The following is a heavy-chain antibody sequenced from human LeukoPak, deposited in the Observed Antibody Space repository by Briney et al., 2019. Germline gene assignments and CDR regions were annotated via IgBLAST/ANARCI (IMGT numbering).Heavy chain of an antibody. Sequence: GGSLRLSCAASGFTFSSYSMNWVSHAPGKGLEWVSSISSSSSYIYYADSVKGRFTISRDNAKNSLYLQMNSLRAEDTAVYYCARATTVTTAFDYWGQGTLVTVSS. CDR1: GFTFSSYS. D-gene: IGHD4-17*01. J-gene: IGHJ4*02. CDR3: ARATTVTTAFDY. CDR2: ISSSSSYI. V-gene: IGHV3-21*01.